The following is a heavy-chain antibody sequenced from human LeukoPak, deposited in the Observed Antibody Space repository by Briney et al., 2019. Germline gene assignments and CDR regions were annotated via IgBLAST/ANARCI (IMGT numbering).Heavy chain of an antibody. Sequence: PGGSLRLSCAASGFTFSSYWMYWVRQAPGKGLVWVSRINSDGSTTSYADSVKGRFTISRDNAKNTLYLQMNSLRAEDTAVYYCARVGTTSNFHYYYGMDVWGQGTTVTVSS. CDR3: ARVGTTSNFHYYYGMDV. D-gene: IGHD2/OR15-2a*01. CDR2: INSDGSTT. J-gene: IGHJ6*02. CDR1: GFTFSSYW. V-gene: IGHV3-74*01.